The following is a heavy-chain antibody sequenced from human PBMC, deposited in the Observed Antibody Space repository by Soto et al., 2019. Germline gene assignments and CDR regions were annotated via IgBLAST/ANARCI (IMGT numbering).Heavy chain of an antibody. CDR1: GGSISSYY. Sequence: SDTLSLTCTVAGGSISSYYWSWIRQPPGKGLEWIGYIYYSGSTNYNPSLKSRVTISVDTSKNQFSLKLSSVPAADTAVYYCARVRIWDYSGSGSSSYYFDYWGQGTLVTVSS. J-gene: IGHJ4*02. V-gene: IGHV4-59*01. D-gene: IGHD3-10*01. CDR3: ARVRIWDYSGSGSSSYYFDY. CDR2: IYYSGST.